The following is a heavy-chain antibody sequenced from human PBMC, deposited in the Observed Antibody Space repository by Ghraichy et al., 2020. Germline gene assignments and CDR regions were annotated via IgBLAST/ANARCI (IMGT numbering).Heavy chain of an antibody. V-gene: IGHV1-18*01. CDR1: GYTFTSYG. Sequence: ASVKVSCKASGYTFTSYGISWVRQAPGQGLEWMGWISAYNGNTNYAQKLQGRVTMTTDTSTSTAYMELRSLRSDDTAVYYCARAVGPVEMATTGRGAFDIWGQGTMVTVSS. CDR3: ARAVGPVEMATTGRGAFDI. J-gene: IGHJ3*02. D-gene: IGHD5-24*01. CDR2: ISAYNGNT.